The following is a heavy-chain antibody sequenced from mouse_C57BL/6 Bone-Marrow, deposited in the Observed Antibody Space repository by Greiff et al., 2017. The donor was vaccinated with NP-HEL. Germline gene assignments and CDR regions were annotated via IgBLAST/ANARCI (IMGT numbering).Heavy chain of an antibody. Sequence: EVQRVESGGDLVKPGGSLKLSCAASGFTFSSYGMSWVRQTPDKRLEWVATISSGGSYTYYPDSVKGRFTISRDNAKNTLYLQMSSLKSEDTAMYYCARVVANWYFDVWGTGTTVTVSS. J-gene: IGHJ1*03. CDR3: ARVVANWYFDV. V-gene: IGHV5-6*01. CDR1: GFTFSSYG. D-gene: IGHD1-1*01. CDR2: ISSGGSYT.